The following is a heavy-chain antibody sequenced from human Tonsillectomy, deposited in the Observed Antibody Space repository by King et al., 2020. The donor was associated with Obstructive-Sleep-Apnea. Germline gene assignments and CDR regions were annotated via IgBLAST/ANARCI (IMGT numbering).Heavy chain of an antibody. CDR1: GFTFSNSW. CDR2: IKQDGSEK. V-gene: IGHV3-7*03. D-gene: IGHD2-2*01. Sequence: VQLVESGGGLVQPGGSLRLSCAASGFTFSNSWMSWVRQAPGKGLEWVANIKQDGSEKYYVDSVTGRFTISRDNAKNSLYLQMNSLRAEDTAVYYCARDLYCSTIDCYQGSGVFDYRGQGSLVTVSS. CDR3: ARDLYCSTIDCYQGSGVFDY. J-gene: IGHJ4*02.